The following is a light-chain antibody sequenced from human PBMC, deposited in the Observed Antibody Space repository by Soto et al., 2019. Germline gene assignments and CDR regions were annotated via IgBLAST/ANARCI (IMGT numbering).Light chain of an antibody. CDR3: QQRSNWPRT. V-gene: IGKV3-11*01. CDR2: DAS. CDR1: QSVSSC. Sequence: EIVLTQSPATLSLSPGERATLSCRASQSVSSCLDWYQQKPGQAPRLLIYDASNRATGIPARFSGSGSGTDFTLTISSLEPEDFAVYYCQQRSNWPRTFGQGTRLEIK. J-gene: IGKJ5*01.